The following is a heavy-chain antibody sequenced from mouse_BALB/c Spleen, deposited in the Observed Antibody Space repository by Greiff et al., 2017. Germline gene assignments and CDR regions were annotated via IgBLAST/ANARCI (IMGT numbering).Heavy chain of an antibody. D-gene: IGHD2-14*01. J-gene: IGHJ1*01. CDR2: ISYDGSN. Sequence: EVHLVESGPGLVKPSQSLSLTCSVTGYSITSGYYWNWIRQFPGNKLEWMGYISYDGSNNYNPSLKNRISITRDTSKNQFFLKLNSVTTEDTATYYCARCYRSWYFDVWGAGTTVTVSS. CDR1: GYSITSGYY. V-gene: IGHV3-6*02. CDR3: ARCYRSWYFDV.